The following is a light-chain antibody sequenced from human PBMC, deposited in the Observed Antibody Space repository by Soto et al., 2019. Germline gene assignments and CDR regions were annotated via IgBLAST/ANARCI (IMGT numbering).Light chain of an antibody. CDR1: SSDVGSYNL. V-gene: IGLV2-14*02. CDR3: TSFTSSNTWV. CDR2: EGN. J-gene: IGLJ3*02. Sequence: QSALTQPASVSGSPGQSITISCTGTSSDVGSYNLVSWYQQHPGKAPKLMIYEGNKRPSGVSDRFSGSKSGNTASLTISGLQPEDEAHYYCTSFTSSNTWVFGGGTKLTVL.